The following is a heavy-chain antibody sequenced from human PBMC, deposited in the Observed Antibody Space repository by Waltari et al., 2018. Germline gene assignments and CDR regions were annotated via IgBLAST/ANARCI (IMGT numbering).Heavy chain of an antibody. CDR1: GGSFSGYY. Sequence: VQLQQWGAGLLKPSETLSLTCAVYGGSFSGYYWSWIRQPPGQGLEWIGEINHSGSTNYNPSLKSRVTISVDTSKNQFSLKLSSVTAADTAVYYCARGVRYSSSWYSPHPGYFDYWGQGTLVTVSS. CDR3: ARGVRYSSSWYSPHPGYFDY. J-gene: IGHJ4*02. D-gene: IGHD6-13*01. V-gene: IGHV4-34*01. CDR2: INHSGST.